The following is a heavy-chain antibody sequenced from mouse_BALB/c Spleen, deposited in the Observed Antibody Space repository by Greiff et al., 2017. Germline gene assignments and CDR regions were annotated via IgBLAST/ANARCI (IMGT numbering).Heavy chain of an antibody. CDR2: IWSGGST. J-gene: IGHJ4*01. V-gene: IGHV2-2*02. Sequence: QVQLKESGPGLVQPSQSLSITCTVSGFSLTSYGVHWVRQSPGKGLEWLGVIWSGGSTDYNAAFISRLSISKDNSKSQVFFKMNSLQANDTAIYYCARKDVATYAMDYWGQGTSVTVSS. D-gene: IGHD1-1*01. CDR1: GFSLTSYG. CDR3: ARKDVATYAMDY.